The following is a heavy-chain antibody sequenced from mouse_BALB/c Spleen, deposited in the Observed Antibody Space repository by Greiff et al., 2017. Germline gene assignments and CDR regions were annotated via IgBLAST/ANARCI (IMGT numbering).Heavy chain of an antibody. V-gene: IGHV5-9-3*01. D-gene: IGHD2-14*01. J-gene: IGHJ3*01. CDR1: GFTFSSYA. CDR2: ISSGGSYT. Sequence: EVHLVESGGGLVKPGGSLKLSCAASGFTFSSYAMSWVRQTPEKRLEWVATISSGGSYTYYPDSVKGRFTISRDNAKNTLYLQRSSLRSEDTAMYDCARHEVLHRYDPVSWCAYWGQGTLVTVSA. CDR3: ARHEVLHRYDPVSWCAY.